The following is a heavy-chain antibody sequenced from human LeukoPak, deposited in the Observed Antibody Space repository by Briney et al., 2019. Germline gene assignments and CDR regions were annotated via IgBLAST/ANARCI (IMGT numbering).Heavy chain of an antibody. V-gene: IGHV3-21*01. D-gene: IGHD2-15*01. J-gene: IGHJ6*03. Sequence: GGSLRLSCAASGFTFSSYSMNWVRQAPGKGLEWVSSISSSSRNIYYADSVKGRFTISRDNAKNSLCLQMSSLRAEDTAVYYCARDRGGGHMDVWGKGTTVTISS. CDR1: GFTFSSYS. CDR2: ISSSSRNI. CDR3: ARDRGGGHMDV.